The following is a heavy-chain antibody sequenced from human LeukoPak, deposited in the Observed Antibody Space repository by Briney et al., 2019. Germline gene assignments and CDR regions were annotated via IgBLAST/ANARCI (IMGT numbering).Heavy chain of an antibody. CDR2: IYYSGST. Sequence: PSETLSLTCTVSGGSISSYYWSWIRQPPGKGLERIGYIYYSGSTNYNPSLKSRVTISVDTSKNQFSLKLSSVTAADTAVYYCARALRWELPPDYWGQGTLVTVSS. CDR3: ARALRWELPPDY. D-gene: IGHD1-26*01. J-gene: IGHJ4*02. CDR1: GGSISSYY. V-gene: IGHV4-59*01.